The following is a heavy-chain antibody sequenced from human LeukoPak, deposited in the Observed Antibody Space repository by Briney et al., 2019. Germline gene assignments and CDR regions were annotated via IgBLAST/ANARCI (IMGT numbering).Heavy chain of an antibody. D-gene: IGHD3-10*02. CDR2: INHSGST. CDR1: GYSISNGYY. J-gene: IGHJ6*03. CDR3: ARKGHVFGELLYYYYYYYMDV. Sequence: SETLSLTCTVSGYSISNGYYWSWIRQPPGKGLEWIGEINHSGSTNYNPSLKSRVTISVDTSKNQFSLKLSSVTAADTAVYYCARKGHVFGELLYYYYYYYMDVWGKGTTVTVSS. V-gene: IGHV4-38-2*02.